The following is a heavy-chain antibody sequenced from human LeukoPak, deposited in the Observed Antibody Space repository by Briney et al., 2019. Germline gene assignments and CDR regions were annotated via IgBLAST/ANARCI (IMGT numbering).Heavy chain of an antibody. CDR2: ISYDGSNK. Sequence: PGGSLRLSCAASGFTFSRYAMSWVRQAPGKGLEWVAVISYDGSNKYYADSVKGRFTISRDNSKNTLYLQMNSLRAEDTAVYYCAKDSNGYFDYWGQGTLVTVSS. J-gene: IGHJ4*02. CDR1: GFTFSRYA. D-gene: IGHD2-8*01. V-gene: IGHV3-30*18. CDR3: AKDSNGYFDY.